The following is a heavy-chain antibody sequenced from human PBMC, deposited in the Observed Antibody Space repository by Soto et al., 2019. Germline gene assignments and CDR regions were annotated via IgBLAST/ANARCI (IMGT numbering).Heavy chain of an antibody. CDR3: ARDPEVGWFDP. J-gene: IGHJ5*02. CDR1: GGSVSDKTYY. V-gene: IGHV4-61*01. Sequence: SETLSLTCSVSGGSVSDKTYYWSWIRQPPGKRLEWIGYVYYSGTTNYNPSLKSRVTISVDLSKNQFSLKLSSVTAADTAVYYCARDPEVGWFDPWGQGTLVTVSS. CDR2: VYYSGTT.